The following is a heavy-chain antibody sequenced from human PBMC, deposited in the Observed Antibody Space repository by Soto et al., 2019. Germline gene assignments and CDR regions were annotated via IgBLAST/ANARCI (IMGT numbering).Heavy chain of an antibody. J-gene: IGHJ4*02. Sequence: QVQLVQSGAEVKKPGASVKVSCKASGYTFTHYYMHWVRQAPGHGLEWMGIINPGAGTTIYAQKLPGRVTMTRDPATSTFYLELSSLTSEDSAVYYCARVGGYTSSWPVDYWGQGTLVTISS. CDR1: GYTFTHYY. CDR3: ARVGGYTSSWPVDY. CDR2: INPGAGTT. V-gene: IGHV1-46*03. D-gene: IGHD6-13*01.